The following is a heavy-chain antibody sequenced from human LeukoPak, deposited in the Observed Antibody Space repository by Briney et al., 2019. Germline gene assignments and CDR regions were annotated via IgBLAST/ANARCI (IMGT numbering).Heavy chain of an antibody. D-gene: IGHD6-13*01. CDR3: ARAPVRVAAVGKYFDY. CDR2: IDHSGST. CDR1: GGSFSNYY. Sequence: SSETLSLTCAVYGGSFSNYYWSWIRQPPGKGLEWIGEIDHSGSTNYNPSLKSRLTISVDTSKKQFSLKLSSVTVADTAVYYCARAPVRVAAVGKYFDYWGQGTLVTVSS. V-gene: IGHV4-34*01. J-gene: IGHJ4*02.